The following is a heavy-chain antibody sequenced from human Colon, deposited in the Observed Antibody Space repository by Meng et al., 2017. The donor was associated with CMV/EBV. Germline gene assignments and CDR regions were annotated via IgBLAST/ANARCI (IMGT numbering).Heavy chain of an antibody. J-gene: IGHJ4*02. CDR2: INPKSGVA. Sequence: ASVKVFCKTSGYTFNSYYMHWVRQAPGQGLEWMGWINPKSGVANYAQKFQGRVTLTRDTAISTGYMDVSGLTSDDTAIYYCARGRIGVVGPSPGPDHWGQGALVTVSS. CDR1: GYTFNSYY. CDR3: ARGRIGVVGPSPGPDH. D-gene: IGHD6-19*01. V-gene: IGHV1-2*02.